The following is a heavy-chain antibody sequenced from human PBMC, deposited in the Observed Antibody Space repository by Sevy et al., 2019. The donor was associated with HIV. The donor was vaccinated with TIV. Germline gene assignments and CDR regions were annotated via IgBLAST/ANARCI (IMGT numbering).Heavy chain of an antibody. D-gene: IGHD6-13*01. CDR3: AKNTASAGTGGFDY. J-gene: IGHJ4*02. Sequence: GGSLRLSCTASGFTFSYYGMHWVRQAPGKGLEWVAFIGYDGTDKYYSESVKGRFAISRDNSKNTVFLEMNSLRTDDTAIYYCAKNTASAGTGGFDYWGQGALLTVSS. CDR2: IGYDGTDK. V-gene: IGHV3-30*02. CDR1: GFTFSYYG.